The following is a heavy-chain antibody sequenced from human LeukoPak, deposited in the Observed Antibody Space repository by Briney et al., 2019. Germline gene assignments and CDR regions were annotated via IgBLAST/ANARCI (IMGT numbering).Heavy chain of an antibody. V-gene: IGHV4-34*01. CDR1: GGSFSGYY. CDR2: INHSGST. CDR3: ARVRRWLQPSVYYYYYMDV. D-gene: IGHD5-24*01. J-gene: IGHJ6*03. Sequence: SETLSLTCAVYGGSFSGYYWSWIRQPPGKGLEWIGEINHSGSTNYNLSLKSRVTISVDTSKNQFSLKLSSVTAADTAVYYCARVRRWLQPSVYYYYYMDVWGKGTTVTVSS.